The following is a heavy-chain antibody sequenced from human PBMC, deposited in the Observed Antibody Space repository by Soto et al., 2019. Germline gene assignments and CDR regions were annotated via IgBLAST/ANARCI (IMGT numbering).Heavy chain of an antibody. J-gene: IGHJ3*02. V-gene: IGHV4-61*01. CDR1: GGSVSSGSYY. D-gene: IGHD2-2*02. Sequence: SETLSLTCTVSGGSVSSGSYYWSWIRQPPGKGLEWIGYIYYSGSTNYNPSLKSRVTISVDASKNQFSLKLSSVTAADTAVYYCAREPGYCSSTSCYTGDAFDIWGQGTMVTVSS. CDR3: AREPGYCSSTSCYTGDAFDI. CDR2: IYYSGST.